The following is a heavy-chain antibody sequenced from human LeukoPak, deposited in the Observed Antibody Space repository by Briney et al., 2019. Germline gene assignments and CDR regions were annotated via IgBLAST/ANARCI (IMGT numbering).Heavy chain of an antibody. CDR3: ARDLPADYGDYGFDY. Sequence: GGSLRLSCAASGFTFSSYWMSWVRQAPGKGLEWVANIKQDGSEKYYVDSVKGRFTLSRDNAKNSLYLQMNSLRAEDTAVYSCARDLPADYGDYGFDYWGQGTLVTVSS. CDR1: GFTFSSYW. V-gene: IGHV3-7*01. D-gene: IGHD4-17*01. J-gene: IGHJ4*02. CDR2: IKQDGSEK.